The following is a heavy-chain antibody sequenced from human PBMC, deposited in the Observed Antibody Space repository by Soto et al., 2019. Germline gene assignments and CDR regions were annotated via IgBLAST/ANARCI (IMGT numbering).Heavy chain of an antibody. CDR3: ARGWDIVVVVAARPYAMDV. J-gene: IGHJ6*02. V-gene: IGHV1-3*01. CDR1: GYTFTSYA. Sequence: GASVKVSCKASGYTFTSYAMHWVRQAPGQRLEWMGWINAGNGNTKYSQKFQGRVTITRDTSASTAYMELSSLRSEDTAVYCCARGWDIVVVVAARPYAMDVWGQGTTVTVSS. CDR2: INAGNGNT. D-gene: IGHD2-15*01.